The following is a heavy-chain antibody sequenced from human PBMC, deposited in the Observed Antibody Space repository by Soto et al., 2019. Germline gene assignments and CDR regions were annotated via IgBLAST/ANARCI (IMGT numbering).Heavy chain of an antibody. J-gene: IGHJ4*02. V-gene: IGHV1-69*01. CDR1: GGTFSSYP. CDR3: AIIDYSSGSDY. D-gene: IGHD6-19*01. Sequence: QVQLVQSGAEVKKPGSSVKVSCKASGGTFSSYPLSWVRQAPGQGLEWMGGIIPIFGTTKYAQKFQGRVTIIADESTTPAYMELSSLRSEDTAVYYCAIIDYSSGSDYWGQGTLVTVSS. CDR2: IIPIFGTT.